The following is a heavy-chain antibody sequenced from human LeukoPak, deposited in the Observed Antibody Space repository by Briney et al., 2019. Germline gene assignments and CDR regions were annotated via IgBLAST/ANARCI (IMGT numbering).Heavy chain of an antibody. J-gene: IGHJ4*02. V-gene: IGHV3-33*01. CDR1: GFTFSSYG. Sequence: GGSLRLSCAASGFTFSSYGMPWVRQAPGKGLEWVAVIWYDGSNKYYADSVKGRFTISRDNSKNTLYLQMNSLRAEDTAVYYCARDHSGSYFSSYWGQGTLVTVPS. D-gene: IGHD1-26*01. CDR2: IWYDGSNK. CDR3: ARDHSGSYFSSY.